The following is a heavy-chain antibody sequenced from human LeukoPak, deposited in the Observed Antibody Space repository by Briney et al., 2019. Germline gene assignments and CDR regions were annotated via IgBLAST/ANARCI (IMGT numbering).Heavy chain of an antibody. V-gene: IGHV3-30*04. CDR2: ISYDGSNK. D-gene: IGHD2-21*02. Sequence: PGRSLRLSCAASGFTFSSYAMHWVRQAPGKGLEWVAVISYDGSNKYYADSVKGRFTISRDNSKNTLYLQMNSLRAEDTAVYYCARDSTTRGDLRYYFDYWGQGTLVTVSS. CDR3: ARDSTTRGDLRYYFDY. J-gene: IGHJ4*02. CDR1: GFTFSSYA.